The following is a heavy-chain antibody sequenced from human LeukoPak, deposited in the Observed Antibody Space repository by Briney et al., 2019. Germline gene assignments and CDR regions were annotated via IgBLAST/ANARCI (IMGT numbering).Heavy chain of an antibody. V-gene: IGHV3-30-3*01. D-gene: IGHD3-10*01. J-gene: IGHJ5*02. Sequence: PGRSLRLSCAASGFTFSSYAMHWVRQAPGKGLEWVAVISYDGSNKYYADSVKGRFTISRDNAKNTLYLQMNSLRAEDTAVYYCAREEGSGSRIGGQWFDPWGQGTLVTVSS. CDR1: GFTFSSYA. CDR2: ISYDGSNK. CDR3: AREEGSGSRIGGQWFDP.